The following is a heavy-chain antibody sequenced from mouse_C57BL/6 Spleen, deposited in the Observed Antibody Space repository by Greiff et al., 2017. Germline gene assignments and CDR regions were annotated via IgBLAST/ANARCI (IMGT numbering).Heavy chain of an antibody. CDR1: GYTFTDYY. V-gene: IGHV1-19*01. J-gene: IGHJ4*01. CDR2: INPYNGGT. CDR3: ARGSIYYYGSSSFYYAMDY. Sequence: EVQLQQSGPVLVKPGASVKMSCKASGYTFTDYYMNWVQQSHGKSLEWIGVINPYNGGTSYNQKFKGKATLTVDKSSSTAYMALNSLTSEDSAVYYCARGSIYYYGSSSFYYAMDYWGQGTSVTVAS. D-gene: IGHD1-1*01.